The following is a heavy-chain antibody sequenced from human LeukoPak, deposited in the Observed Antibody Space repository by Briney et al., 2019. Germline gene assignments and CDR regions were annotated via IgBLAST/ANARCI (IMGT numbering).Heavy chain of an antibody. Sequence: PSETLSLTCTVSGGSISSYYWSWIRQPPGKGLERIGYIYYSGSTNYNPSLKSRVTISVDTSKNQFSLKLSSVTAADTAVYYCAIVVPAALRVGWFDPWGQGTLVTVSS. J-gene: IGHJ5*02. CDR1: GGSISSYY. CDR2: IYYSGST. D-gene: IGHD2-2*01. V-gene: IGHV4-59*01. CDR3: AIVVPAALRVGWFDP.